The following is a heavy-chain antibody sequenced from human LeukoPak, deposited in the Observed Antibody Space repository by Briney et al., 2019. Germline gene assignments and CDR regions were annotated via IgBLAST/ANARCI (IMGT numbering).Heavy chain of an antibody. D-gene: IGHD5-24*01. CDR2: INPNSGGT. CDR1: GCTFTGYY. J-gene: IGHJ4*02. Sequence: GASVKVSCKAPGCTFTGYYMHWVRQAPGQGLEWMGRINPNSGGTNYAQKFQGRVTMTRDTSISTAYMELSRLRSDDTAVYYCARIDGYNAPLDYWGQGTLVTVSS. V-gene: IGHV1-2*06. CDR3: ARIDGYNAPLDY.